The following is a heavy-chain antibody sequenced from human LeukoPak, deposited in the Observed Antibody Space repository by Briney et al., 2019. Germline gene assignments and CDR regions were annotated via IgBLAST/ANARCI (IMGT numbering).Heavy chain of an antibody. CDR1: GGSISSSSYY. V-gene: IGHV4-39*01. CDR2: IYYSGST. J-gene: IGHJ6*02. CDR3: AKTPTRGDYGSGSYYTDYYYYGMDV. D-gene: IGHD3-10*01. Sequence: SETLSLTCTVSGGSISSSSYYWGWIRQPPGKGLEWIGSIYYSGSTYYNPSLKSRVTISVDTSKNQFSLKLSSVTAADTAVYYCAKTPTRGDYGSGSYYTDYYYYGMDVWGQGTTVTVSS.